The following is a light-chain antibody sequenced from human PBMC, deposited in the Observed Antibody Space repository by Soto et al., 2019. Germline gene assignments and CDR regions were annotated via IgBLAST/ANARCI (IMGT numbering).Light chain of an antibody. J-gene: IGLJ1*01. Sequence: QSALTQPPFASGSPGQSVTISCTGTSSDVGYYNYVSWYQQHPGRAPTLMSYEVSERPSGVPARFSGSKSGNTAYLTVSGLQAEDEADYYCSSVAGGQFVFGTGTKVTVL. V-gene: IGLV2-8*01. CDR2: EVS. CDR3: SSVAGGQFV. CDR1: SSDVGYYNY.